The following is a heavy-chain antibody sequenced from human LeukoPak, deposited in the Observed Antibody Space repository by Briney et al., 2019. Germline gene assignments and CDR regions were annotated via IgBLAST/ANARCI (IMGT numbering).Heavy chain of an antibody. CDR1: GYSISSGYY. CDR2: IYHSGST. V-gene: IGHV4-38-2*01. CDR3: ARASEYSSSPPYY. Sequence: PSDTLSLTCAVSGYSISSGYYWGWIRQPPGKGLEWIGSIYHSGSTYYNPSLKSRVTISVDTSKNQFSLKLSSVTAADTAVYYCARASEYSSSPPYYWGPGTLVTVSS. J-gene: IGHJ4*02. D-gene: IGHD6-6*01.